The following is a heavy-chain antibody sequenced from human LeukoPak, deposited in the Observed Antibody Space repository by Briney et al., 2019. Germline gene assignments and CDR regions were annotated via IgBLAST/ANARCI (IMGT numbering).Heavy chain of an antibody. V-gene: IGHV1-2*02. CDR1: GYRFTGYY. D-gene: IGHD3-10*01. CDR2: INPNSGGT. CDR3: ARDRRGYYDSGSYYPLI. Sequence: SVRVSCKASGYRFTGYYIHWARQAPGQGLEWMGWINPNSGGTNYAQKFQGRVTMTRDTSVSTAYMEVSRLRSDDTAVYFCARDRRGYYDSGSYYPLIWGQGTLVTVSS. J-gene: IGHJ4*02.